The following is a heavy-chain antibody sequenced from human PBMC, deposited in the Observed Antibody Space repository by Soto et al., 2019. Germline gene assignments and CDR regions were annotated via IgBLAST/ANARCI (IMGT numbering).Heavy chain of an antibody. CDR1: GFTFSSYA. D-gene: IGHD2-15*01. CDR2: ISSSGGST. J-gene: IGHJ4*02. Sequence: GGSLRLSCAASGFTFSSYAMSWVRQAPGKGLEWVSGISSSGGSTYYADSVKGRFTISRDNSKNTLYLQMNSLRAEDTAVYYCVRTSLVVAAATREDYWGQGTLVTVSS. CDR3: VRTSLVVAAATREDY. V-gene: IGHV3-23*01.